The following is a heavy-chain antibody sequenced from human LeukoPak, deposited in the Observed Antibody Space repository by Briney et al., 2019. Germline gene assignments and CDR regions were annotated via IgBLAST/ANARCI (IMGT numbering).Heavy chain of an antibody. CDR2: IIPIFGTA. CDR1: GGTFSSYA. J-gene: IGHJ4*02. CDR3: AREYYYGSGSHNDY. Sequence: ASVKVSCKASGGTFSSYAISWVRQAPGQGLEWMGGIIPIFGTANYAQKFQGRVTITADESTSTAYMELSSLRSDDTAVYYCAREYYYGSGSHNDYWGQGTLVTVSS. D-gene: IGHD3-10*01. V-gene: IGHV1-69*13.